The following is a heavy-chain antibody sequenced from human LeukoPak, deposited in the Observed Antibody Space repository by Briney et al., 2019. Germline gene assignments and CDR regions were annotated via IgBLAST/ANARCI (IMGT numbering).Heavy chain of an antibody. V-gene: IGHV4-4*02. Sequence: SETLSLTCAVSGGSISSSNWWSWVRQPPGKGLEWIGEIYHSGSTNYNPSLKSRVTISVDKSKNQFSLKLSSVTAADTAAYYCARIPRYYDSSGYFDYWGQGTLVTVSS. D-gene: IGHD3-22*01. CDR3: ARIPRYYDSSGYFDY. CDR2: IYHSGST. CDR1: GGSISSSNW. J-gene: IGHJ4*02.